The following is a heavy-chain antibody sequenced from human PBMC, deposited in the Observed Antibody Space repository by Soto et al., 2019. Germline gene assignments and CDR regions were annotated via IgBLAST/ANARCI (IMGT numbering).Heavy chain of an antibody. CDR2: ISYDGSNT. J-gene: IGHJ4*02. D-gene: IGHD6-13*01. CDR3: ADAQQLPPKGY. CDR1: GFTFSSYG. V-gene: IGHV3-30*03. Sequence: QVQLVESGGGVVQPGRSLRLSCAASGFTFSSYGMHWVRQAPGKGLEWVAVISYDGSNTDYADSVKGRSTISRKNSKTTLNLQMNSLRAEDTAVYFCADAQQLPPKGYWGQGTLVTVSS.